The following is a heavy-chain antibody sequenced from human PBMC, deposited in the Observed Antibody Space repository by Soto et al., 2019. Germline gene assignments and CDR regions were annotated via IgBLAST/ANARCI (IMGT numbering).Heavy chain of an antibody. D-gene: IGHD5-12*01. CDR2: IIPIFGTA. J-gene: IGHJ6*02. Sequence: SVKVSCKASGGTFSSYAISWVLQAPGQGLEWMGGIIPIFGTANYAQKFQGRVTITADESTSTAYMELSSLRSEDTAVYYCARDRLGYSGYDYMSRRNTYYYYYGMDVWGQGTTVTVSS. V-gene: IGHV1-69*13. CDR1: GGTFSSYA. CDR3: ARDRLGYSGYDYMSRRNTYYYYYGMDV.